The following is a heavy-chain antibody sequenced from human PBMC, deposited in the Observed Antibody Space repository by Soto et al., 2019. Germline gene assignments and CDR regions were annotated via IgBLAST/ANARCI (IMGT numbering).Heavy chain of an antibody. V-gene: IGHV3-30-3*01. D-gene: IGHD6-25*01. CDR1: GFTFSSYA. CDR3: AREAEGYYYYGMDV. Sequence: GGSLRLSCAASGFTFSSYAMHWVRQAPGKGLEWVAVISYDGSNKYYADSVKGRFTISRDNSKNTLYLQMNSPRAEDTAVYYCAREAEGYYYYGMDVWGQGTTVAVSS. J-gene: IGHJ6*02. CDR2: ISYDGSNK.